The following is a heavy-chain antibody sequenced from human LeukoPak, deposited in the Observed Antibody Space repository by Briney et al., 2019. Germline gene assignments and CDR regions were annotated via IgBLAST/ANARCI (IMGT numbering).Heavy chain of an antibody. Sequence: LRLSCTASGFTFSSYTMTWIRQHPGKGLEWIGYIYYSGSTYYNPSLKSRVTISVDTSKNQFSLKLSSVTAADTAVYYCARGLTLDAFDIWGQGTMVTVSS. CDR1: GFTFSSYT. CDR2: IYYSGST. J-gene: IGHJ3*02. V-gene: IGHV4-31*02. CDR3: ARGLTLDAFDI.